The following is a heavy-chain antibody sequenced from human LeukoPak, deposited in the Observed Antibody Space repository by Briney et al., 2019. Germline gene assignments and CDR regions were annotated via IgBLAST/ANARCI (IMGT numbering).Heavy chain of an antibody. V-gene: IGHV3-23*01. CDR3: AKGSAAAVVDY. Sequence: GGSLRLSCTASGLSFSNAWMSWVRQAPGKGLEWVSTISDSGGSTYYADSVKGRFTISRDNSQNTLHLQMNSLRAEDTAVYYCAKGSAAAVVDYWGQGTLVTVSS. D-gene: IGHD2-15*01. CDR2: ISDSGGST. J-gene: IGHJ4*02. CDR1: GLSFSNAW.